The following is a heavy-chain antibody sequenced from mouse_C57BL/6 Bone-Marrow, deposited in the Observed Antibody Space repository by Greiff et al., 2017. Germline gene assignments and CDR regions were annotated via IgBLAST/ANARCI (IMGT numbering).Heavy chain of an antibody. D-gene: IGHD3-2*02. CDR1: GYTFTSYG. V-gene: IGHV1-81*01. CDR3: ARQLRLRPLAY. Sequence: QVQLQQSGAELARPGASVKLSCKASGYTFTSYGISWVKQRTGQGLEWIGEIYPRSGNTYYNEKFKGKATLTADRSSSTAYMELRSLTSADSAVYFCARQLRLRPLAYWGQGTLVTVSA. CDR2: IYPRSGNT. J-gene: IGHJ3*01.